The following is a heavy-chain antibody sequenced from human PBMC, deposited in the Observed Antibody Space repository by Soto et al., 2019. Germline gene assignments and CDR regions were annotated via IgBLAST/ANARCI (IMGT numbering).Heavy chain of an antibody. J-gene: IGHJ4*02. V-gene: IGHV1-69*02. D-gene: IGHD3-22*01. Sequence: ASVKVSCKASGGTFSSYTISWVRQAPGQGLERKGRIIPIVGIANYAQKFQGRVTITADKSTSTAYMELSSLRSEDTAVYYCACNVDYDSSGYSLSWWSGNANFDCWGQGTLVTVSS. CDR1: GGTFSSYT. CDR2: IIPIVGIA. CDR3: ACNVDYDSSGYSLSWWSGNANFDC.